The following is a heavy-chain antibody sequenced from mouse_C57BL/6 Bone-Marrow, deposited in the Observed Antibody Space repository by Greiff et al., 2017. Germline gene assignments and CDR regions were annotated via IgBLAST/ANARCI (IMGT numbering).Heavy chain of an antibody. CDR2: IDPANGNT. J-gene: IGHJ1*03. CDR1: GFNIKNTY. V-gene: IGHV14-3*01. D-gene: IGHD1-1*01. Sequence: VQLQQSVAELVRPGASVKLSCTASGFNIKNTYMHWVKQRPEQGLEWIGRIDPANGNTKYAPKFQGKATITADTSSNTAYLQLSSLTSEDTAIYYCASPIYYYGRGWYFDVWGTGTTVTVSS. CDR3: ASPIYYYGRGWYFDV.